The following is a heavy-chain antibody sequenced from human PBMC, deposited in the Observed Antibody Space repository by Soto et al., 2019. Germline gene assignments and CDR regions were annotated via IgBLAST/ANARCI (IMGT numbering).Heavy chain of an antibody. J-gene: IGHJ3*02. CDR2: IYYSGST. D-gene: IGHD3-22*01. V-gene: IGHV4-30-4*01. Sequence: PSETLSLTCTVSGGSISSGDYYWSWIRQPPGKGLEWIGYIYYSGSTYYNPSLKSRVTISVDTSKSQFSLKLSSVTAADTAVYYCARARIVVVINRFLDAFDIWGQGTMVTVSS. CDR3: ARARIVVVINRFLDAFDI. CDR1: GGSISSGDYY.